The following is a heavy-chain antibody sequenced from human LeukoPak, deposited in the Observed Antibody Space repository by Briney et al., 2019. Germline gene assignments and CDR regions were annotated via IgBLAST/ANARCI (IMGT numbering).Heavy chain of an antibody. CDR2: IYYSGST. CDR1: GGSISSSSYY. CDR3: VKSGGYGLIDY. V-gene: IGHV4-39*01. D-gene: IGHD1-26*01. Sequence: PSETLSLTCTVSGGSISSSSYYWGWIRQPPGKGLEWIGSIYYSGSTYYNPSLKSRVTISVDTSKNQFSLRLNSVTAADTAMYYCVKSGGYGLIDYWGPGTLVTVSS. J-gene: IGHJ4*02.